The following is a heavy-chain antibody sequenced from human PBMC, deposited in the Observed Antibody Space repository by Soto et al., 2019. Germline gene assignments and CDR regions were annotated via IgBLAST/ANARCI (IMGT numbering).Heavy chain of an antibody. CDR3: AKADGVAAALDS. V-gene: IGHV3-23*01. CDR2: ITNSGATT. J-gene: IGHJ4*02. Sequence: GGSLGLSCAASGFTFSNYAMSWVRQAPGKGLEWVSGITNSGATTYYADSVKGRFTISRDISRDTLYLQMNSLRAEDTALYYCAKADGVAAALDSWGQGTLVTVSS. D-gene: IGHD6-13*01. CDR1: GFTFSNYA.